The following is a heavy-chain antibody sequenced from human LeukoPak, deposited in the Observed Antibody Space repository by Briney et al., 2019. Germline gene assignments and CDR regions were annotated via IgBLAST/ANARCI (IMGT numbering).Heavy chain of an antibody. J-gene: IGHJ3*02. V-gene: IGHV1-2*02. CDR3: ARGKSTSCYSCAFDI. D-gene: IGHD2-2*02. CDR1: GYTFTGYY. CDR2: INPNSGGT. Sequence: ASVTVSCKASGYTFTGYYMHWVRQAPGQGLEWMGWINPNSGGTNYAQKFQGRVTMTRDTSISTAYMELSRLRSDDTAVYYCARGKSTSCYSCAFDIWGQGTMVTVSS.